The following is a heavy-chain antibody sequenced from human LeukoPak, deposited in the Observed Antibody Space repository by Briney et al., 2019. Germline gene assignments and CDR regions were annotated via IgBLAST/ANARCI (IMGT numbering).Heavy chain of an antibody. CDR1: GGSISSSSYY. V-gene: IGHV4-39*07. CDR3: ARAPMAITTSAFPDAFDF. CDR2: IYYSGST. J-gene: IGHJ3*01. Sequence: SETLSLTCTVSGGSISSSSYYWGWVRQPPGKGLEWIGSIYYSGSTYYNPSLKSRVTISVDTSKNQFSLKPSSPAAADPAVYYCARAPMAITTSAFPDAFDFWGQGTMVTVSS. D-gene: IGHD5-12*01.